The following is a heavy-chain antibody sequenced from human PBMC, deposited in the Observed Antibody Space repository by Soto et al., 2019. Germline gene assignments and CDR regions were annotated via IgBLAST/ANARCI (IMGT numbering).Heavy chain of an antibody. CDR1: GCSISSYY. Sequence: PSETLSLTCTFSGCSISSYYWNWIRQSPGKELEWIGYVSFSGSTSYNPSLKSRVTISVDTSKNQFSLKLSSVTAADTAVYYCARSREMYYYDSSGYYAHWGQGTLVTVSS. CDR2: VSFSGST. J-gene: IGHJ4*02. CDR3: ARSREMYYYDSSGYYAH. D-gene: IGHD3-22*01. V-gene: IGHV4-59*01.